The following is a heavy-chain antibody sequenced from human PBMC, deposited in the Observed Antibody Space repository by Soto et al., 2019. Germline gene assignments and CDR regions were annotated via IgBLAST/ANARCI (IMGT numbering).Heavy chain of an antibody. CDR2: IKSKTDGGTT. CDR3: TSTYYYGSGSYYSHYYYYGMDV. CDR1: GFTFSNSW. Sequence: PGGSLRLSCAASGFTFSNSWMNWVRQAPGKGLEWVGRIKSKTDGGTTDYAAPVKGRFTISRDDSKNTLYLQMNSLKTEDTAVYYCTSTYYYGSGSYYSHYYYYGMDVWGQGTTVTVSS. V-gene: IGHV3-15*07. D-gene: IGHD3-10*01. J-gene: IGHJ6*02.